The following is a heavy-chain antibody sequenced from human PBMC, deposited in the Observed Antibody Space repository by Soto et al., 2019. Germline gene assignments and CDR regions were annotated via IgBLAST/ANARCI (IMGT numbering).Heavy chain of an antibody. CDR3: AKPSKPGDFPLDY. Sequence: VGSLRLSCAASGFTFSSYGMHWVRQAPGKGLEWVAVISYDGSNKYYADSVKGRFTISRDNSKNTLYLQMNSLRAEDTAVYYCAKPSKPGDFPLDYWGQGTLVTVSS. V-gene: IGHV3-30*18. D-gene: IGHD7-27*01. CDR2: ISYDGSNK. J-gene: IGHJ4*02. CDR1: GFTFSSYG.